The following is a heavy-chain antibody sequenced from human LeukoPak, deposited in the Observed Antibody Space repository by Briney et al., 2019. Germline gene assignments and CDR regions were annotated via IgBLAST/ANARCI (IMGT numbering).Heavy chain of an antibody. CDR2: IYTSGST. J-gene: IGHJ4*02. CDR1: GGSISSGSYY. V-gene: IGHV4-61*02. Sequence: SQTLSLTCTVSGGSISSGSYYWSWIRQPAGKGLEWIGRIYTSGSTNYNPSLKSRVTISVDTSKNQFSLKLSSVTAADTAVYYCAGVVVAANVDLDYWGQGTLVTVSS. D-gene: IGHD2-15*01. CDR3: AGVVVAANVDLDY.